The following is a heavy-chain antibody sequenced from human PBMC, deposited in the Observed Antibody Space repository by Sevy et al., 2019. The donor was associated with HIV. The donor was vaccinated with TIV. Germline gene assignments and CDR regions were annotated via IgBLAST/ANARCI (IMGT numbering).Heavy chain of an antibody. J-gene: IGHJ3*02. CDR3: AGARYDSSGSFDAFDI. CDR1: GFTFYNYA. CDR2: IFRSGETT. D-gene: IGHD3-22*01. V-gene: IGHV3-23*01. Sequence: GGSLRLSCAASGFTFYNYAMNLVRQAPGKGLEWVSTIFRSGETTYYADSVKARFTISRDNSKNTLYLQMNSLRTEDTALYYCAGARYDSSGSFDAFDIWGQGTMVTVSS.